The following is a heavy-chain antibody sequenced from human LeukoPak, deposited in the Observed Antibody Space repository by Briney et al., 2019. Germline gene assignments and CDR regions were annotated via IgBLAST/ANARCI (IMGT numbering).Heavy chain of an antibody. Sequence: ASVKVSCKASGYTFTIYYIHWVRQAPGQGLEWMGMINPSGGSATYAQKFQGRVTMTGDTSTSTVYMELSSLRSEDTAVYYCARARDTGDYWGQGTLVTVSS. J-gene: IGHJ4*02. V-gene: IGHV1-46*01. CDR3: ARARDTGDY. D-gene: IGHD3-16*02. CDR2: INPSGGSA. CDR1: GYTFTIYY.